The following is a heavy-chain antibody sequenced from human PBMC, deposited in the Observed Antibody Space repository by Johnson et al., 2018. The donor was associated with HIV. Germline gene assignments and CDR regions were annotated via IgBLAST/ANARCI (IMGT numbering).Heavy chain of an antibody. V-gene: IGHV3-NL1*01. J-gene: IGHJ3*02. CDR2: VYSGGTT. CDR1: GFTFDDYG. D-gene: IGHD6-19*01. Sequence: VQLVESGGGVVRPGGSLRLSCAASGFTFDDYGMSWVRQAPGKGLESVSVVYSGGTTHYADSVKGRSTISRDNSKNTLYLQMNSLRAEDTAVYYCAKDLEEGQQWLIGAFDIWGQGTMVTVSS. CDR3: AKDLEEGQQWLIGAFDI.